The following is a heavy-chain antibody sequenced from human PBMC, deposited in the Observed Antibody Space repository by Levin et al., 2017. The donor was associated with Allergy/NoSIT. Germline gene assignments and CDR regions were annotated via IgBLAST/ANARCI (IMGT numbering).Heavy chain of an antibody. CDR2: IWYDGSNK. J-gene: IGHJ4*02. D-gene: IGHD6-19*01. CDR1: GFTFSSYG. CDR3: AREGGSSGWYWAYYFDY. V-gene: IGHV3-33*01. Sequence: GESLKISCAASGFTFSSYGMHWVRQAPGKGLEWVAVIWYDGSNKYYADSVKGRFTISRDNSKNTLYLQMNSLRAEDTAVYYCAREGGSSGWYWAYYFDYWGQGTLVTVYS.